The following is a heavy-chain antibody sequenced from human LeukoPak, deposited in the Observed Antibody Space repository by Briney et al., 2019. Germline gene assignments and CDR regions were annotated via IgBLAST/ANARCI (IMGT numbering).Heavy chain of an antibody. Sequence: GGSLRLSCAASGFTFSSYSMNWVRQAPGKGLEWVSSISSSSSYIYYADSVKGRFTISRDNAKNSLYLQMNSLRAEDTAVYYCARVGYYGSGSYPDAFDIWGQGTMVTVSS. CDR1: GFTFSSYS. V-gene: IGHV3-21*01. CDR2: ISSSSSYI. J-gene: IGHJ3*02. CDR3: ARVGYYGSGSYPDAFDI. D-gene: IGHD3-10*01.